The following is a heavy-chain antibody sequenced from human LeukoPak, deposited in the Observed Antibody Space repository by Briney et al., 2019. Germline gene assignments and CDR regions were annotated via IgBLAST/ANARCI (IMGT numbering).Heavy chain of an antibody. CDR2: IYYSGST. CDR3: ARPPLYYDFWSGPESAEYFQH. D-gene: IGHD3-3*01. Sequence: PSETLSLTCTVSGGSISSYYWSWIRQPPGKGLEWIGSIYYSGSTYYNPSLKSRVTISVDTSKNQFSLKLSSVTAADTAVYYCARPPLYYDFWSGPESAEYFQHWGQGTLVTVSS. CDR1: GGSISSYY. J-gene: IGHJ1*01. V-gene: IGHV4-59*05.